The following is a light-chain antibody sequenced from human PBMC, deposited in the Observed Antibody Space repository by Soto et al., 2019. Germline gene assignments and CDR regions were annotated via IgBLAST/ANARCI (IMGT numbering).Light chain of an antibody. J-gene: IGKJ4*01. CDR2: GAS. CDR1: QSLSSN. V-gene: IGKV3-15*01. Sequence: EIVMTQSPATLSVSPGERATLSCRASQSLSSNLAWYQQKPGQAPRLLIYGASTRATGIPARFSGTGSGTEFTLTISSLQSEDLAVYYCQQYNDWPLTFGGGTKVDI. CDR3: QQYNDWPLT.